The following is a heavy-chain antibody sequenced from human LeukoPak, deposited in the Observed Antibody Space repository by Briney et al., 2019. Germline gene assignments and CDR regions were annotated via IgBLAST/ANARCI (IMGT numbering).Heavy chain of an antibody. CDR2: ISGSGSTI. CDR1: GFTFSTYE. D-gene: IGHD3-10*01. Sequence: GGSLRLSCAASGFTFSTYEMNWVRQAPGKGLEWVSYISGSGSTIYYADSVKGRFTISRDNAKNSLYLQMSSLRAEDTATYYCARWRRVTMVRGVIIAPGEDLDYWGQGTLVTVSS. CDR3: ARWRRVTMVRGVIIAPGEDLDY. V-gene: IGHV3-48*03. J-gene: IGHJ4*02.